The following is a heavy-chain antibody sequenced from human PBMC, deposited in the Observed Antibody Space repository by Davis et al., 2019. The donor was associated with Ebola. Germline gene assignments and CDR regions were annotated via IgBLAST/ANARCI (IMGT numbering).Heavy chain of an antibody. CDR2: ISAYNGNT. D-gene: IGHD6-6*01. J-gene: IGHJ6*02. V-gene: IGHV1-18*01. CDR1: GYSFTSYG. Sequence: ASVKVSCKASGYSFTSYGISWVRQAPGQGLEWMGWISAYNGNTNYAQKLQGRVTMTTDTSTSTAYMELRSLRSDDTAVYYCARLPALSIAARRNYYYYGMDVWGQGTTVTVSS. CDR3: ARLPALSIAARRNYYYYGMDV.